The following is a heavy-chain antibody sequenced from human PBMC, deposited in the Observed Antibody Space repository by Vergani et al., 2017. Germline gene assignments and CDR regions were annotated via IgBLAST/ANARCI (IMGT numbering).Heavy chain of an antibody. D-gene: IGHD6-13*01. CDR3: ARAATYSSSWAGPNPTWLRKKYNWFDP. V-gene: IGHV1-3*01. Sequence: QVQLVQSGAEVKKPGASVKVSCKASGYTFTSYAMHWVRQAPGQRLEWMGWINAGNGNTKYSQKFQGRVTITRDTSASTAYMELSSLRSEDTAVYYCARAATYSSSWAGPNPTWLRKKYNWFDPWGQGTLVTVSS. CDR2: INAGNGNT. CDR1: GYTFTSYA. J-gene: IGHJ5*02.